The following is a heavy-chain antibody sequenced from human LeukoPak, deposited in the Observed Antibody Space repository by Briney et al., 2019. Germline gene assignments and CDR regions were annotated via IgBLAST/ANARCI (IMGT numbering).Heavy chain of an antibody. CDR1: EYTFTAYY. CDR2: INPNSGDT. J-gene: IGHJ5*02. V-gene: IGHV1-2*02. D-gene: IGHD6-19*01. CDR3: ARVGQWLVENDWFDP. Sequence: ASVKVSCKASEYTFTAYYVHWVRQAPGQGLEWMGWINPNSGDTNFAQNFQGRVTMTRDTSISTVYMELSRLRSDDTAEYYCARVGQWLVENDWFDPWGQGTLVTVSS.